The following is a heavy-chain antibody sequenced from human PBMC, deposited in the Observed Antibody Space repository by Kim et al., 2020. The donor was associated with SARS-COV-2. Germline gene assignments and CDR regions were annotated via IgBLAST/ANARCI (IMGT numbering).Heavy chain of an antibody. CDR3: AKDGALSGTTRGFDP. CDR1: GFTFSSYA. J-gene: IGHJ5*02. V-gene: IGHV3-23*01. Sequence: GGSLRLSCAASGFTFSSYAMSWVRQAPGKGLEWVSAISGSGGSTYYADSVKGRFTISRDNSKNTLYLQMNSLRAEDTAVYYCAKDGALSGTTRGFDPWGQGTLVTVSS. CDR2: ISGSGGST. D-gene: IGHD1-26*01.